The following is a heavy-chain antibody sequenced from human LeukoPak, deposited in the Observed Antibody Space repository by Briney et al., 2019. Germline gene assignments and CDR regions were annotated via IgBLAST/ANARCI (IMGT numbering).Heavy chain of an antibody. CDR2: INHSGST. V-gene: IGHV4-34*01. D-gene: IGHD4-4*01. CDR1: GGSFRGYY. CDR3: ARTALYSNYGRTISYFDY. J-gene: IGHJ4*02. Sequence: SETLSLTCAVYGGSFRGYYWSWIRQPPGKGLEWIGEINHSGSTNYNPSLKARVTISVDTSKNQFSLNLSSLTPAPPAVRSCARTALYSNYGRTISYFDYWGQGTLVTVSS.